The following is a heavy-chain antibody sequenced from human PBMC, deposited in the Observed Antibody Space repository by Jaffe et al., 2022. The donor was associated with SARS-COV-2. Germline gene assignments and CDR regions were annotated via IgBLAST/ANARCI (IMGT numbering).Heavy chain of an antibody. J-gene: IGHJ5*02. D-gene: IGHD3-22*01. V-gene: IGHV3-48*01. CDR2: ISSSDSTI. Sequence: EVQLVDSGGGLVQPGGSLRLSCAASGFTFSSYSMNWVRQAPGKGLEWVSYISSSDSTIYYADSVKGRFTISRDNAKNSLYLQMNSLRAEDTAVYYCARAGDRSGFDPWGQGTLVTVSS. CDR1: GFTFSSYS. CDR3: ARAGDRSGFDP.